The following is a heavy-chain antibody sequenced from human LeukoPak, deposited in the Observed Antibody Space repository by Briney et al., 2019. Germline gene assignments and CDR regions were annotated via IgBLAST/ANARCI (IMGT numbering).Heavy chain of an antibody. CDR1: GFTVSSNY. Sequence: GGSLRLSCAASGFTVSSNYMSWVRQAPGKGLEWVSVIYSGGSTYYADSVKGRFTISRDNSKNTLYLQMNSLRAEDTAVYYCARDIHDGSSMFGYWGQGTLVTVSS. D-gene: IGHD1-26*01. CDR2: IYSGGST. CDR3: ARDIHDGSSMFGY. J-gene: IGHJ4*02. V-gene: IGHV3-53*01.